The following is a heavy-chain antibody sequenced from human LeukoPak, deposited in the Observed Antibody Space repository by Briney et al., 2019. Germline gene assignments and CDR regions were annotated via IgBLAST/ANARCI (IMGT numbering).Heavy chain of an antibody. D-gene: IGHD3-10*01. CDR1: GFTFSGFA. CDR2: IGSDEKT. V-gene: IGHV3-23*01. Sequence: GGSLRLSCAASGFTFSGFAMTWVRQAPGKGLEWVSSIGSDEKTHYSESVRGRFAISRDNSKSMLYLQMNTLRADDTAVYHCATSSYGSSKGYWGQGTLVTVSS. J-gene: IGHJ4*02. CDR3: ATSSYGSSKGY.